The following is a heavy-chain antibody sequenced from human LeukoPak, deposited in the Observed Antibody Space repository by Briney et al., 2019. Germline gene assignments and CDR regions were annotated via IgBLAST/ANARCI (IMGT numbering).Heavy chain of an antibody. V-gene: IGHV3-11*03. CDR1: GFTFSDYY. CDR2: ISSSSSYT. D-gene: IGHD3-22*01. J-gene: IGHJ4*02. Sequence: GGSLRLSCAASGFTFSDYYMNWVRQAPGKGLEWVSYISSSSSYTNYADSLKGRFTISRDNSKNTLYLQMNSLRAEDTAVYYCAKIGRMYYYDSSGYNDYWGQGTLVTVSS. CDR3: AKIGRMYYYDSSGYNDY.